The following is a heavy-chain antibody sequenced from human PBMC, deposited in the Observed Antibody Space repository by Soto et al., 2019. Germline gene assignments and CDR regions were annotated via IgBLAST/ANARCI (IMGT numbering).Heavy chain of an antibody. V-gene: IGHV1-2*02. CDR2: INPYSGGA. CDR1: GYTFTGYF. D-gene: IGHD3-10*01. J-gene: IGHJ5*02. CDR3: ARVIRGAYYNSPLDT. Sequence: ASVKVSCKASGYTFTGYFMHWVRQAPGQGLEWVGWINPYSGGADYAQSFQGRVTMTRDTSISTVYMELSRLRFDDTAVYYCARVIRGAYYNSPLDTWGQGTVVTVSS.